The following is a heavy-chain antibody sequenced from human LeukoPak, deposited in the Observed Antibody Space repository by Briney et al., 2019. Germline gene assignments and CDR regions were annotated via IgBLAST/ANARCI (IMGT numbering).Heavy chain of an antibody. CDR1: GGSINNYY. CDR2: IYSSGST. D-gene: IGHD3-22*01. CDR3: ARMPIYYFDNSGYYN. V-gene: IGHV4-4*07. J-gene: IGHJ4*02. Sequence: SETLSLTCTVSGGSINNYYWSWIRQPAGKGLGWIGLIYSSGSTSYNPSLKSRVTMSVDTSKKQFSLRLSSVTAADTAVYYCARMPIYYFDNSGYYNWGQGTLVTVSS.